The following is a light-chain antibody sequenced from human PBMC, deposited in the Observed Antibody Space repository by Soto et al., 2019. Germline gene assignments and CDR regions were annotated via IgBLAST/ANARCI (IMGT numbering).Light chain of an antibody. Sequence: VVTQEPSFSVSPGGTVTLTCGLSSGSVSSTYYPSWYQQTPGQAPRTLIYNTDTRSSGVPDRFSGSILENKAALTITGAQADDESDYYCVLYLGRGVWVFGGGTKVTVL. CDR2: NTD. CDR1: SGSVSSTYY. CDR3: VLYLGRGVWV. J-gene: IGLJ3*02. V-gene: IGLV8-61*01.